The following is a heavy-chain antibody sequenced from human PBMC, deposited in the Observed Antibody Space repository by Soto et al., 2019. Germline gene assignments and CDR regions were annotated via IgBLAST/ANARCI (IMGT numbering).Heavy chain of an antibody. V-gene: IGHV4-39*07. CDR2: VYYSGST. J-gene: IGHJ4*02. CDR3: ARYPIFGVVIAYD. Sequence: SETLSLTCDVSGGSIDNSHSFWGWVRQPPGRGLEFLGSVYYSGSTYYNPSLKSRVTISVDTSKNQFSLKLSSVTAAGTAVYYCARYPIFGVVIAYDWGQGTLVTVSS. CDR1: GGSIDNSHSF. D-gene: IGHD3-3*01.